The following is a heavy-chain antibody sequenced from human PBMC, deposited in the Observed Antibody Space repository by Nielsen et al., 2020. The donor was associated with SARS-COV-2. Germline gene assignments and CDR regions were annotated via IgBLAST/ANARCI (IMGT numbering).Heavy chain of an antibody. V-gene: IGHV3-33*01. D-gene: IGHD3-3*01. Sequence: GESLKISCAASGFTFSSYGMHWVRQAPGKGLEWVAVIWYDGSNKYYADSVKGRFTISRDDSKNTVNLQMNSLRVEDTALYYCVIFGVVIDEMDVWGKGTMVTVSS. CDR1: GFTFSSYG. CDR3: VIFGVVIDEMDV. CDR2: IWYDGSNK. J-gene: IGHJ6*04.